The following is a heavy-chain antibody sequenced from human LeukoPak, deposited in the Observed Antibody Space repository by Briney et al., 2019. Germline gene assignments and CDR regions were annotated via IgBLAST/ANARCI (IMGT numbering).Heavy chain of an antibody. D-gene: IGHD1-26*01. CDR1: GFTFSSYW. J-gene: IGHJ4*02. CDR2: INSDGSST. Sequence: GGSLRLSCAASGFTFSSYWMHWVRQAPGKRLVWVSRINSDGSSTSYADSVKGRFTISRDNAKNTLYLQMNSLRAEDTAVYYCARAYSGSYYDYWGQGTLVTVSS. CDR3: ARAYSGSYYDY. V-gene: IGHV3-74*01.